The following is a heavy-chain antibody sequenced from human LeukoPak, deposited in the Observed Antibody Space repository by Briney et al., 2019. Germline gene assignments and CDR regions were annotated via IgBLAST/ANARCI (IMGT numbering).Heavy chain of an antibody. J-gene: IGHJ5*02. D-gene: IGHD3-3*01. CDR3: ARQGLRFSLSGFWFDP. V-gene: IGHV4-59*08. CDR1: GGSISSYY. Sequence: PSETLSLTCTVSGGSISSYYWSWIRQPPGKGLEWIGYIYYSGSTNYNPSLKSRGTISVDTSKNKFSLKLSSVTAADTAVYYCARQGLRFSLSGFWFDPWGQGTLVTVSS. CDR2: IYYSGST.